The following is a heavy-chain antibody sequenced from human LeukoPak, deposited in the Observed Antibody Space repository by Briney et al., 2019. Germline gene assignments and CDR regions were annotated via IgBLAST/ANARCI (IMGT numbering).Heavy chain of an antibody. D-gene: IGHD6-13*01. V-gene: IGHV4-61*01. CDR3: ARHQYSSSWYSLNWFDP. Sequence: SETLSLTCTVSGGSISSGSYYWSWIRQPPGKGLEWIGYIYYSGSTNYNPSLKSRVTISVDTSKNQFSLKLSSVTAADTAVYYCARHQYSSSWYSLNWFDPWGQGTLVTVSS. J-gene: IGHJ5*02. CDR2: IYYSGST. CDR1: GGSISSGSYY.